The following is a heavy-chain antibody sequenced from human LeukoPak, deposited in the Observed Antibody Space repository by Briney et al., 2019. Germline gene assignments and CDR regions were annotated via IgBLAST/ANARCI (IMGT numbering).Heavy chain of an antibody. J-gene: IGHJ6*02. Sequence: GRSLILSCSASGFTFISYGLHWVRQAPGKGLEWVAVILYDGSNKYYADSVKGRFTRTRDNSKNKLYLQMNSLRAEDTALYYCARDLRPPAPFYDFWLTPTYYYYGMDVWGQGTTVTVSS. V-gene: IGHV3-33*01. D-gene: IGHD3-3*01. CDR3: ARDLRPPAPFYDFWLTPTYYYYGMDV. CDR2: ILYDGSNK. CDR1: GFTFISYG.